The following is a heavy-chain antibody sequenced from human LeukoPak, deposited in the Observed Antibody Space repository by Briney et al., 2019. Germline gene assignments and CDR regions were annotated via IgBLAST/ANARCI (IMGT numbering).Heavy chain of an antibody. V-gene: IGHV3-23*01. CDR1: GFTFSSYA. D-gene: IGHD1-26*01. CDR2: ISGNGEST. Sequence: SGGSLRLSCAASGFTFSSYAMTWVRQAPGKGLEWVSSISGNGESTNYADSVKGRLTLSRDNSENTLYLQMNSLRAEDTAVYYCARDSRLLIGGIFAIWGHGTTVTVSS. J-gene: IGHJ3*02. CDR3: ARDSRLLIGGIFAI.